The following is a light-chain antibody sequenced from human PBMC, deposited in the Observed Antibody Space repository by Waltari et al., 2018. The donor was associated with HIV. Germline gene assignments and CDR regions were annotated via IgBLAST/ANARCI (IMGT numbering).Light chain of an antibody. V-gene: IGLV1-44*01. CDR1: SSNIGRTA. CDR3: AAWDDSLNRYV. J-gene: IGLJ1*01. Sequence: QSVLTQPPSASGTPGQRVTISCSGSSSNIGRTAVNWYQQLPGTAPKLLMYSNDQRPSGVPDRFSGSKSGTSASLAISGLQSEDEADYYCAAWDDSLNRYVFGTGTKVTVL. CDR2: SND.